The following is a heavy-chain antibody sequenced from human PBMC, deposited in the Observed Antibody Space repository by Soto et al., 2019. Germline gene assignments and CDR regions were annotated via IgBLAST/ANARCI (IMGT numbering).Heavy chain of an antibody. D-gene: IGHD4-4*01. Sequence: SLTCTVSGGSISSSSYYWGWIRQPPGKGLEWIGSIYYSGSTYYNPSLKSRVTISVDTAKNQFSRKLSSVTAADTAVYYCARQRRYSNEARNWFDPWGQGTLVTVSS. CDR3: ARQRRYSNEARNWFDP. V-gene: IGHV4-39*01. J-gene: IGHJ5*02. CDR2: IYYSGST. CDR1: GGSISSSSYY.